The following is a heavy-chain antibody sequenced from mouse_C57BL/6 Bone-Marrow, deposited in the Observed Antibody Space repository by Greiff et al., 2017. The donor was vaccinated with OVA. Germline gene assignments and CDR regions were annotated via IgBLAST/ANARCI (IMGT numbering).Heavy chain of an antibody. Sequence: EVMLVESGGGLVQPGGSLKLSCAASGFTFSEYGVVCARQAPIKSAVSAPLISNLSYSIYYADTVTGRFTISRENAKNTLYLEMSSLRSEDTAMYYCAGPLDSSEKAWFAYWGQGTLVTVSA. J-gene: IGHJ3*01. V-gene: IGHV5-15*01. CDR1: GFTFSEYG. CDR2: ISNLSYSI. CDR3: AGPLDSSEKAWFAY. D-gene: IGHD3-2*02.